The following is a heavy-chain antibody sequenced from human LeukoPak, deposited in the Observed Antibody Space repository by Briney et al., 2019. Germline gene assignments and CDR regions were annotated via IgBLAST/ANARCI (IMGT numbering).Heavy chain of an antibody. CDR2: ISGSGGST. Sequence: GGSLRLSCAASGFTFSSYAMSWVRQAPGKGLKWVSAISGSGGSTYYADSVKGRFTISRDNSKNTLYLQMNSLRAEDTAVYYCAKDTRDSSGYYPVFDYWGQGTLVTVSS. V-gene: IGHV3-23*01. CDR3: AKDTRDSSGYYPVFDY. CDR1: GFTFSSYA. J-gene: IGHJ4*02. D-gene: IGHD3-22*01.